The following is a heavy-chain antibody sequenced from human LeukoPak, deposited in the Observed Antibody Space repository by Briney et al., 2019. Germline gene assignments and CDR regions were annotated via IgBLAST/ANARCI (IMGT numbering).Heavy chain of an antibody. CDR3: AGDYCTNGVCYPWTD. D-gene: IGHD2-8*01. V-gene: IGHV1-2*02. CDR2: INPNSGGT. CDR1: GYTFTGYY. J-gene: IGHJ4*02. Sequence: ASVKVSCKASGYTFTGYYMHWVRQAPGQGLEWMGWINPNSGGTNYAQKFQGRVTMTRDTSTSTVYMELSSLRSEDTAVYYCAGDYCTNGVCYPWTDWGQGTLVTVSS.